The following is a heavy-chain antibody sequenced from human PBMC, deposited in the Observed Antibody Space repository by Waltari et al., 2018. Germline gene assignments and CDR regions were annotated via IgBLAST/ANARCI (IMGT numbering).Heavy chain of an antibody. Sequence: EVQLVESGGGLVQPGGSLRLSCAASGFTFSSYAMSWVRQAPGKGLEWVSAISGSGGSTYYADSVKGRVTISRDNAKNSLYLQMNSLRAEDTAVYYCASAGTEGEYAFDIWGKGTTVIVSS. CDR3: ASAGTEGEYAFDI. V-gene: IGHV3-23*04. J-gene: IGHJ6*04. CDR1: GFTFSSYA. D-gene: IGHD3-10*01. CDR2: ISGSGGST.